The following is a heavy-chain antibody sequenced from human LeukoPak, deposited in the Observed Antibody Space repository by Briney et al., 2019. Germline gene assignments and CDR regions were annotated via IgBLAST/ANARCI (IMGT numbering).Heavy chain of an antibody. Sequence: GGSLRLSCAASGFTFSSYSMNWVRQAPGKGLEWVSSISSSSSYIYYADSVKGRFTISRDNSKNTLYLQMNSLRAEDTAVYYRARDYRRMTMVIVAKRAGFFDLWGRGTLVTVSS. J-gene: IGHJ2*01. V-gene: IGHV3-21*01. CDR3: ARDYRRMTMVIVAKRAGFFDL. D-gene: IGHD3-22*01. CDR2: ISSSSSYI. CDR1: GFTFSSYS.